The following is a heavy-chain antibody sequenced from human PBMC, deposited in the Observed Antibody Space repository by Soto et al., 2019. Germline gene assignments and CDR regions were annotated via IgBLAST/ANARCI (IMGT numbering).Heavy chain of an antibody. V-gene: IGHV4-4*02. CDR2: IYHSGST. CDR3: ARDRVAVAGTRVIDY. CDR1: GGSISSSNW. J-gene: IGHJ4*02. Sequence: QVQLQESGPGLVKPSGTLSLTCAVSGGSISSSNWWSWVRQPPGKGLEWIGEIYHSGSTNYNPSLKRRVTIAVHKSKNQFSLKLSSVTAADTAVYYCARDRVAVAGTRVIDYWGQGTLVTVSS. D-gene: IGHD6-19*01.